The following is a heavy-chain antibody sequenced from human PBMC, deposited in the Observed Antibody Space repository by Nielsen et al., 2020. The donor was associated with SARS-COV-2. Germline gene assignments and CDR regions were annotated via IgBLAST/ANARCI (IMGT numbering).Heavy chain of an antibody. V-gene: IGHV4-38-2*02. J-gene: IGHJ4*02. CDR1: GGSISSGYY. Sequence: GSLRLSCTVSGGSISSGYYWGWIRQPPGKGLEWIGSIYHSGSTYYNPSLKSRVTISVDTSKNQFSLKLSSVTAADTAVYYCARGRIVGAFTFDYWGQGTLVTVSS. CDR3: ARGRIVGAFTFDY. CDR2: IYHSGST. D-gene: IGHD1-26*01.